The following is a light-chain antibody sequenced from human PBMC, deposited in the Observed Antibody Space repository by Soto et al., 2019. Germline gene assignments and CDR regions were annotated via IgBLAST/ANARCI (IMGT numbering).Light chain of an antibody. CDR1: SSDVGSYNL. Sequence: QSALTQPASVSGSPGQSITISCTGTSSDVGSYNLVSWYQQHPGKAPKLMIYEDTKRPSGVSNRFSGSKSGNTASLTISGLQAEDEADCYCSSYAGSTTYVVFGGGTKLTVL. J-gene: IGLJ2*01. V-gene: IGLV2-23*01. CDR2: EDT. CDR3: SSYAGSTTYVV.